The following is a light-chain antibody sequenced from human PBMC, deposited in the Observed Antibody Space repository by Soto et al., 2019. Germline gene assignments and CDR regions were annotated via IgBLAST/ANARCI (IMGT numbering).Light chain of an antibody. V-gene: IGLV1-44*01. CDR3: AAWDDSLNGWV. CDR1: RSNIGSNT. J-gene: IGLJ3*02. Sequence: QSVLTQPPSASGTPGQRVTISCSGGRSNIGSNTVNWYQHLPGTAPKLLIYYNGQRPSGVPDRFSGSKSGTSTSLTISGLQSEDKATYYCAAWDDSLNGWVFGGGTKLTVL. CDR2: YNG.